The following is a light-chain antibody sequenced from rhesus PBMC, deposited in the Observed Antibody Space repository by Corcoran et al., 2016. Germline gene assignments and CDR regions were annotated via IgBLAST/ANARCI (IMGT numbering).Light chain of an antibody. Sequence: DIQMTQSPSSLSASIGDSVTITCRASQSFSRSLAWYQQKPGKAPKLLLYSVSSLQSGVPSRFSGSKAGTGFTLTIRSLQPEDIGSYYCQQYYSDPFTFGPGTKLDI. CDR3: QQYYSDPFT. V-gene: IGKV1-46*01. J-gene: IGKJ3*01. CDR2: SVS. CDR1: QSFSRS.